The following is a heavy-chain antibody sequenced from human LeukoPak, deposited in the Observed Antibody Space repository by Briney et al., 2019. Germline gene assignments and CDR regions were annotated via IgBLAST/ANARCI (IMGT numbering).Heavy chain of an antibody. CDR2: ISSSGSTI. J-gene: IGHJ6*04. D-gene: IGHD3-10*02. V-gene: IGHV3-48*03. CDR1: GFTFSSYE. CDR3: AELGITMIGGV. Sequence: GGSLRLSCAASGFTFSSYEMNWVRQAPGKGLEWVSYISSSGSTIYYADPVKGRFTISRDNAKNSLYLQMNSLRAEDTAVYYCAELGITMIGGVWGKGTTVTISS.